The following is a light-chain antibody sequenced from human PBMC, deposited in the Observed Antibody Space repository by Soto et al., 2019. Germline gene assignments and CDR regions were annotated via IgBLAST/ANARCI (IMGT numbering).Light chain of an antibody. CDR2: WAS. CDR1: QTIFYNSRNKDF. J-gene: IGKJ2*01. V-gene: IGKV4-1*01. Sequence: DIVMTQSPDSLAVSLGERATINCKSSQTIFYNSRNKDFLAWYQQKPGHPPKLLIYWASTRESGVPDRFSGSGSGTGFTLTISSLQAEDVALYFCQQYLTTPHTFGQGTRLEIK. CDR3: QQYLTTPHT.